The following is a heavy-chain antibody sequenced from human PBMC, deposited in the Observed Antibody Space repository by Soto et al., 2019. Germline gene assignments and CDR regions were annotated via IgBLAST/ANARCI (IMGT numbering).Heavy chain of an antibody. V-gene: IGHV5-10-1*01. CDR3: ARVELYYYDSSGYYYYYYGMDV. CDR2: IDPSDSYT. J-gene: IGHJ6*02. D-gene: IGHD3-22*01. Sequence: GESLKISCKGSGYSFTSYWISWVRQMPGKGLEWMGRIDPSDSYTNYSPSFQGHVTISADKSISTAYLQWSSLKASDTATYYCARVELYYYDSSGYYYYYYGMDVWGQGTTVTVSS. CDR1: GYSFTSYW.